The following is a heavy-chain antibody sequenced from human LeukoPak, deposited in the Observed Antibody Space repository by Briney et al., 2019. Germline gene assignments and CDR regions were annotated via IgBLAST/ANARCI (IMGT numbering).Heavy chain of an antibody. V-gene: IGHV1-2*02. CDR3: ARAASSGWYGIDP. D-gene: IGHD6-19*01. J-gene: IGHJ5*02. CDR2: INPNSGGT. Sequence: ASVKVSCKASGYTFTGYYMHWVRQAPGQGLEWMGWINPNSGGTNYAQKFQGRVTMTRDTSISTAYMELSRLRSDDTAVYYCARAASSGWYGIDPWGQGTLVTVSS. CDR1: GYTFTGYY.